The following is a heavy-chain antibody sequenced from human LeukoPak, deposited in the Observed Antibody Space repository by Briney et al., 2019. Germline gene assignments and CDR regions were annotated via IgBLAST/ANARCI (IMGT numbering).Heavy chain of an antibody. CDR1: GYTFTSYG. CDR3: AKAPGGLWPSTYFDY. CDR2: ISAYNGNT. Sequence: ASVKVSCKASGYTFTSYGISWVRQAPGQGLEWMGWISAYNGNTNYAQKLQGRVTMTTDTSTSTAYMELRSLRSDDTAVYYCAKAPGGLWPSTYFDYWGQGTLVTVSP. D-gene: IGHD5-18*01. J-gene: IGHJ4*02. V-gene: IGHV1-18*01.